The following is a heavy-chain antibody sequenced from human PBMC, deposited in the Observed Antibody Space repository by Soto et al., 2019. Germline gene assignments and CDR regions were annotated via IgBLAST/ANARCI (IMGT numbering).Heavy chain of an antibody. Sequence: LRLSCAASGFTFSSYGMHWVRQAPGKGLEWVAVIWYDGSNKYYADSVKGRFTISRDNSKNTLYLQMNSLRAEDTAVYYCARAQKEYYDFWSGPLSGGMDVWGQGTTVTVSS. D-gene: IGHD3-3*01. V-gene: IGHV3-33*01. J-gene: IGHJ6*02. CDR2: IWYDGSNK. CDR3: ARAQKEYYDFWSGPLSGGMDV. CDR1: GFTFSSYG.